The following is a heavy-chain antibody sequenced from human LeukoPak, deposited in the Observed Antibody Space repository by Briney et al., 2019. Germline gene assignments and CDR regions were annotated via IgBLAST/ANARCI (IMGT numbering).Heavy chain of an antibody. D-gene: IGHD1-26*01. CDR1: GVSISSYY. CDR2: IYYSGST. V-gene: IGHV4-59*08. J-gene: IGHJ2*01. Sequence: SETLSLTCTVSGVSISSYYWSWIRQPPGKGLEWIGYIYYSGSTNYNPSLKSRVTISVDTSKNQFSLKLSSVTAADTAVYYCARQGVGATPYWYFDLWGRGTLVTVSS. CDR3: ARQGVGATPYWYFDL.